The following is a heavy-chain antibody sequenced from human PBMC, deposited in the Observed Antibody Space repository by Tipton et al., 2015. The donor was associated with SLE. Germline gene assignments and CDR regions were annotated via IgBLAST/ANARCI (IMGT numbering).Heavy chain of an antibody. V-gene: IGHV3-7*01. CDR1: GFTFSTYW. Sequence: SLRLSCAASGFTFSTYWMCWVRQAPGKGLEWVANINQDGSEKYYADSVKGRFTISRDNSKNTLYLQMNSLRAEDTAVYYCAKDLDRPGDYYYYYGMDVWGQGTTVTVSS. J-gene: IGHJ6*02. CDR3: AKDLDRPGDYYYYYGMDV. D-gene: IGHD3-10*01. CDR2: INQDGSEK.